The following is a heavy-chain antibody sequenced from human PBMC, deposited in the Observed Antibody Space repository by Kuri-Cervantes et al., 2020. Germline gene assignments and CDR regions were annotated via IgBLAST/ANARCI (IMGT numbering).Heavy chain of an antibody. CDR1: GFTFSSYG. CDR2: ISYDGSSK. Sequence: LSLTCAASGFTFSSYGTHWVRQAPGKGLEWMAIISYDGSSKYYADSVKGRFTISRDNSKNTLSLQMNSLRAEDTAMYYCARDRVVGGTDWGQGTLVTVSS. J-gene: IGHJ4*02. V-gene: IGHV3-30*03. D-gene: IGHD1-26*01. CDR3: ARDRVVGGTD.